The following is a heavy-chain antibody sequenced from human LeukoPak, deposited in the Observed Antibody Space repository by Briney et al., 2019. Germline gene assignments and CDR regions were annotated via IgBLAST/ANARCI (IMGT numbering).Heavy chain of an antibody. J-gene: IGHJ4*02. CDR1: GYTFTSYG. Sequence: GASVKVSCKASGYTFTSYGISWVRQAPGQGLEWMGWISAYNGNTNYAQKLQGRVTMTTDTSTSTAYMELRSLRSDDTAVYYCARDRGSRYFDWLYDYWGQGTLVTVSS. CDR2: ISAYNGNT. CDR3: ARDRGSRYFDWLYDY. V-gene: IGHV1-18*01. D-gene: IGHD3-9*01.